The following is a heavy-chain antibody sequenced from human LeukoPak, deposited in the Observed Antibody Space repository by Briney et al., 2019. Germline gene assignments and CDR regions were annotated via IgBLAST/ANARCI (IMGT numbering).Heavy chain of an antibody. CDR3: ARGLDGYKKEDY. CDR1: GFTFSSYS. Sequence: PGGSLRLSCAASGFTFSSYSMNWVRQAPGKGLEWVSSISSSSSYIYYADSVKGRFTISRDNAKNSLYLQMNSLRAEDTAVYYCARGLDGYKKEDYWGQGTLVTVSS. D-gene: IGHD5-12*01. J-gene: IGHJ4*02. CDR2: ISSSSSYI. V-gene: IGHV3-21*01.